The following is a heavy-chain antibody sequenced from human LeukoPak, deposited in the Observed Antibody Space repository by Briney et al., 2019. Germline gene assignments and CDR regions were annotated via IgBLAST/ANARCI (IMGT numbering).Heavy chain of an antibody. CDR3: ARVLCTNGVCRNNYNSYMDV. V-gene: IGHV1-18*01. D-gene: IGHD2-8*01. CDR1: GYTFTSYG. Sequence: GASVKVSCKASGYTFTSYGISWVRQAPGQGLEWMGWISAYNGNTNYAQKLQGRVTMTTDTSTSTAYMELRSLRSDDTAVYYCARVLCTNGVCRNNYNSYMDVWGKGTPVTASS. J-gene: IGHJ6*03. CDR2: ISAYNGNT.